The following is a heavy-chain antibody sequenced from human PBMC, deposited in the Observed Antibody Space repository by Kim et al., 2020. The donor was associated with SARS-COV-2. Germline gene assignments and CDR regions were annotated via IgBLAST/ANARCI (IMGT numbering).Heavy chain of an antibody. CDR3: ARGAAAGNYYYGMDV. D-gene: IGHD6-13*01. V-gene: IGHV3-21*01. J-gene: IGHJ6*02. Sequence: DSVQGRFTNSRDNAKNSLYLKMNRQRAEDTAVYYCARGAAAGNYYYGMDVWGQGTTVTVSS.